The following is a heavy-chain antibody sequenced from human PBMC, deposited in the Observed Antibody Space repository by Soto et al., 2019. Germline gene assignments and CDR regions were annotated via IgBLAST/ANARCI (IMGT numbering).Heavy chain of an antibody. V-gene: IGHV3-30-3*01. J-gene: IGHJ6*02. D-gene: IGHD4-17*01. Sequence: QAPGKGLEWVAVISYDGSNKYYADSVKGRFTISRDNSKNTPYLQMNSLRAEDTAVYYCARDRDDGDYINYYGMDVWGQGTTVTVSS. CDR3: ARDRDDGDYINYYGMDV. CDR2: ISYDGSNK.